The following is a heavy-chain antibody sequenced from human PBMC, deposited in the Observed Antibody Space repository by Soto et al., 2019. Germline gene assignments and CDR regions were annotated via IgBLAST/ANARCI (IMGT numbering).Heavy chain of an antibody. Sequence: ASETLSLTCAVYGGSFSGYYWSWIRQPPGKGLEWIGEINHSGSTNYNPTLKSRVTISVDTSKNQFSLKLSSVTAADTAVYYCARVLLWFGELLYVRRYNWFDPWGQGTLVTVSS. D-gene: IGHD3-10*01. CDR3: ARVLLWFGELLYVRRYNWFDP. CDR1: GGSFSGYY. CDR2: INHSGST. J-gene: IGHJ5*02. V-gene: IGHV4-34*01.